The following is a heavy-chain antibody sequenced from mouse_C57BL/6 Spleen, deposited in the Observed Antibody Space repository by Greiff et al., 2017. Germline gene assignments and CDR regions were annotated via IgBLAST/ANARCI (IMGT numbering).Heavy chain of an antibody. CDR1: GYAFSSYW. V-gene: IGHV1-80*01. CDR3: ASGDYTWFAY. D-gene: IGHD2-4*01. Sequence: QVQLKESGAELVKPGASVKISCKASGYAFSSYWMNWVKQRPGKGLEWIGQIYPGDGDTNYNGKFKGKATLTADKSSSTAYMQLSSLTSEDSAVYFCASGDYTWFAYWGQGTLVTVSA. J-gene: IGHJ3*01. CDR2: IYPGDGDT.